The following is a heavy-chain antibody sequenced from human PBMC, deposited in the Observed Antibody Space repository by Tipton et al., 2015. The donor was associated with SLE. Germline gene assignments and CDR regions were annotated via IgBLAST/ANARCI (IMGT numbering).Heavy chain of an antibody. CDR1: GGSISSSNW. Sequence: TLSLTCAVSGGSISSSNWWSWVRQPPGKGLEWIGEIYHSGNTNYNPSLKSRVTISVDKAKNHFSLKLTSVTAADTAVYYCARAPRYCSGGNCYSGFDYWGQGTLVTVSS. CDR2: IYHSGNT. V-gene: IGHV4-4*02. CDR3: ARAPRYCSGGNCYSGFDY. D-gene: IGHD2-15*01. J-gene: IGHJ4*02.